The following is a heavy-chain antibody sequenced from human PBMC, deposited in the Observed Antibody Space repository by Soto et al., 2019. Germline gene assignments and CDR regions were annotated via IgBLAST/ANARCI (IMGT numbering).Heavy chain of an antibody. D-gene: IGHD2-21*01. Sequence: VQLQESGPGLVKPSETLSLTCTVSGDSVTSGTYFWTWIRQPPEKGLEWIGYIYYSGHTKYNPSLESRVTMSLHTFKNQFSLQLNSVTGADTAVYYFARGVVVDFDPWGQGTLVTGSS. CDR3: ARGVVVDFDP. V-gene: IGHV4-61*01. CDR2: IYYSGHT. J-gene: IGHJ5*02. CDR1: GDSVTSGTYF.